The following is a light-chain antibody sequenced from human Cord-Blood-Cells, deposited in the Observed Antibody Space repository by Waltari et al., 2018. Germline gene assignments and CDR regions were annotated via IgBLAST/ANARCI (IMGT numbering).Light chain of an antibody. J-gene: IGKJ4*01. V-gene: IGKV3-20*01. CDR1: QSVSSSY. CDR3: QQYGSSPLT. CDR2: GAS. Sequence: EIVLTQSPGTLSLSPGERATLSCRASQSVSSSYLAWYQQKPGQAPRLLIYGASSRATGIPDRCSGSGSGTDFARTIGRLEPEDFAVYYCQQYGSSPLTFGGVTKVEIK.